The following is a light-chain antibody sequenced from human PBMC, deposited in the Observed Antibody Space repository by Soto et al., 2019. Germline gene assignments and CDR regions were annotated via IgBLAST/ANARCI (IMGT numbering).Light chain of an antibody. CDR2: DVS. V-gene: IGLV2-14*01. Sequence: SALTQPASVSGSPGQSITISCTGTSSDVGGYNYVSWYQQHPGKAPKLMIYDVSNRPSGVSNRFSGSKSGNTASLTISGLQAEDEAEYYCSSYTSSSTLGVFGGGTKLTVL. J-gene: IGLJ2*01. CDR1: SSDVGGYNY. CDR3: SSYTSSSTLGV.